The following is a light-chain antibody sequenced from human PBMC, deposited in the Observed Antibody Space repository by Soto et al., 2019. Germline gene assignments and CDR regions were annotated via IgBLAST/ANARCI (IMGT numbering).Light chain of an antibody. CDR2: EFS. J-gene: IGLJ1*01. CDR3: SSYTSSSSYV. Sequence: QSVLTQPASVSGSPGQSITISCTGTSSDVGGYNYVSWYQQHPGKAPKLMIYEFSNRPSGVSNRFSGSKSGNTASLTISGLQAEHEADYYCSSYTSSSSYVFRTGTKATVL. CDR1: SSDVGGYNY. V-gene: IGLV2-14*01.